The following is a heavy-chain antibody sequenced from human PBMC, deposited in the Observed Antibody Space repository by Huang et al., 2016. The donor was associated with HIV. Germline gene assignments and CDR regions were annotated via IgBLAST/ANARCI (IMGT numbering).Heavy chain of an antibody. D-gene: IGHD2-21*01. Sequence: QVQLVQSGAEVKKPGSSVKVSCKASGGTFSSYGISWVRQAPGQGLEWMGGISPMFGIANYAQKFQGRVTITADESTSTAYMEVSSLRYEDTAVYYCARDREETDVVTYFDLWGRGTPVTVSS. CDR3: ARDREETDVVTYFDL. V-gene: IGHV1-69*01. J-gene: IGHJ2*01. CDR1: GGTFSSYG. CDR2: ISPMFGIA.